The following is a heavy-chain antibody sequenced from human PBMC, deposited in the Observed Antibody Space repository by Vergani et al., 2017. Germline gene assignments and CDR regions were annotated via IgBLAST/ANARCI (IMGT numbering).Heavy chain of an antibody. CDR2: MNPNSGNT. J-gene: IGHJ4*02. D-gene: IGHD2-2*02. V-gene: IGHV1-8*01. Sequence: QVQLVQSGAEVKKPGASVKVSCKASGYTFTSYDINWVRQATGQGLEWMGWMNPNSGNTGYAQKFQGRVTMTRDTSISTAYMELSRLRSDDTAVYYCASHATIQDYFDYWGQGTLVTVSS. CDR3: ASHATIQDYFDY. CDR1: GYTFTSYD.